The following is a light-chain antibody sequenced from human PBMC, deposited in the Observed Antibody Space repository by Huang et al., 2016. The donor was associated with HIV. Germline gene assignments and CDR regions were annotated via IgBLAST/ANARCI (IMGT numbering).Light chain of an antibody. J-gene: IGKJ1*01. CDR3: QQSYNSWT. V-gene: IGKV1-39*01. CDR2: GAS. CDR1: QSIGNY. Sequence: DIQMTQSPSSLSASVGDRVTVTCRASQSIGNYLNWYQQKPGKAPRLLIYGASSVQSGVPSRFSGSGCGTVFILSITSLQPEDFATYYCQQSYNSWTFGQGTKVDIK.